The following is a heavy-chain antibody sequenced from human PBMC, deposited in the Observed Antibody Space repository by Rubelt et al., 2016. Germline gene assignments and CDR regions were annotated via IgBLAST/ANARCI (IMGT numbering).Heavy chain of an antibody. CDR2: ISYSGST. D-gene: IGHD1-26*01. CDR1: GGSINNGGYY. V-gene: IGHV4-31*03. Sequence: QVQLQESGPGLVKPSQTLTLTCTVSGGSINNGGYYWTWVRQHPGTDLEWIGSISYSGSTYYNPSLKSRVTITVATSKNQFSLKLGAVTAADTAVYYCARGLVDFRYWGQGTLVTVSS. CDR3: ARGLVDFRY. J-gene: IGHJ4*02.